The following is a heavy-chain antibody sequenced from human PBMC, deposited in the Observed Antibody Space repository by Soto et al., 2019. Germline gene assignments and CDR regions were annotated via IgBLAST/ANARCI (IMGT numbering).Heavy chain of an antibody. CDR3: ARGPEVINWYTHPIDY. V-gene: IGHV3-74*01. J-gene: IGHJ4*02. CDR2: INSGVSST. Sequence: EVHLVESGGGLVQPGGSRRLSCAASGFTFNSYWMHWVRQVPGKGLVWVSRINSGVSSTTYSDSVKGRFTISRDNVKNMMYLQMNSLRVEDTDVYYCARGPEVINWYTHPIDYWGQGTLVTVSS. D-gene: IGHD1-20*01. CDR1: GFTFNSYW.